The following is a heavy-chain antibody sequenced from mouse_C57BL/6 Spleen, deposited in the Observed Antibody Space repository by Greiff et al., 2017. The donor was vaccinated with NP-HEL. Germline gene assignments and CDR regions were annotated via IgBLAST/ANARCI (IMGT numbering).Heavy chain of an antibody. CDR3: ARWGADAMDY. Sequence: VQLQQSGAELVRPGASVKLSCKASGYTFTDYYINWVKQRPGQGLEWIARIYPGSGNTYYNEKFKGKATLTAEKSSSTAYMQLSSLTSEDAAVYFCARWGADAMDYWGQGTSVTVSA. V-gene: IGHV1-76*01. J-gene: IGHJ4*01. CDR2: IYPGSGNT. CDR1: GYTFTDYY.